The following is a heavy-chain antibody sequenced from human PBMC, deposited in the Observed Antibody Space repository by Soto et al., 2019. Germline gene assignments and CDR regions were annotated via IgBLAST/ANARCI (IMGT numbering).Heavy chain of an antibody. J-gene: IGHJ4*02. Sequence: EVQLLQSGGGSVQPGGSLRLSCEASGFTFSSYGMTWVRQAPGKGLEWVAGISGSGVDTKYADSVKGRFIIARDNSKNKMYLQMHNLRVEDIAVYVCAKGGAYCYGDCTRAHWGQGTLVPVSS. V-gene: IGHV3-23*01. CDR2: ISGSGVDT. CDR1: GFTFSSYG. D-gene: IGHD2-21*02. CDR3: AKGGAYCYGDCTRAH.